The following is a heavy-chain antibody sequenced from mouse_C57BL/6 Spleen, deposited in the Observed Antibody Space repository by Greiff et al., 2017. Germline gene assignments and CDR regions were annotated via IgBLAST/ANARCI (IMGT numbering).Heavy chain of an antibody. J-gene: IGHJ2*01. CDR2: IYPGDGDT. Sequence: VKVVESGPELVKPGASVKISCKASGYAFSSSWMNWVKQRPGKGLEWIGRIYPGDGDTNYNGKFKGKATLTADKSSSTAYMQLSSLTSEDSAVYFCARFYYGNYDFDYWGQGTTLTVSS. CDR3: ARFYYGNYDFDY. CDR1: GYAFSSSW. V-gene: IGHV1-82*01. D-gene: IGHD2-1*01.